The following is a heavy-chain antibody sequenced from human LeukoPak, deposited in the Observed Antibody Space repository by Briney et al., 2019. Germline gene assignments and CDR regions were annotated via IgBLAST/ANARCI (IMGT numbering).Heavy chain of an antibody. CDR2: IFYSGNT. V-gene: IGHV4-39*01. D-gene: IGHD6-19*01. CDR1: GASFSSSRYY. Sequence: SETLSLTCTVSGASFSSSRYYWGWFRQPPGRGLEWIGTIFYSGNTYYSPSLKTRVTISIDSSKNQFSLRLTSVTAADTAVYYCARRRSSSGDDTFDIWGQGTVVTVSS. J-gene: IGHJ3*02. CDR3: ARRRSSSGDDTFDI.